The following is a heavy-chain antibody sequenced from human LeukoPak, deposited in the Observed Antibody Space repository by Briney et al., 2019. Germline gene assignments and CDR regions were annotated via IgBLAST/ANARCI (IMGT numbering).Heavy chain of an antibody. CDR3: AREVYSSSRPADAFDI. J-gene: IGHJ3*02. CDR2: IMQDGSEK. Sequence: GGSLRLSCLGSGFTFSTYWMSWVRRAPGKGLEWVANIMQDGSEKNYVDSVKGRFTISRDNARNSLYLQMSSLGAEDTAVYYCAREVYSSSRPADAFDIWGQGTVVTVSS. D-gene: IGHD6-13*01. CDR1: GFTFSTYW. V-gene: IGHV3-7*01.